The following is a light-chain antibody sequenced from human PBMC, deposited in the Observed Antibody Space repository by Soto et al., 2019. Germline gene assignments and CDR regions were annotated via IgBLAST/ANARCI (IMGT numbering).Light chain of an antibody. CDR3: QQYDSFSRT. V-gene: IGKV1-5*03. CDR2: KAS. J-gene: IGKJ1*01. CDR1: QSISIW. Sequence: DIQMTQSPSTLSASVGDRVTITCRASQSISIWLAWYQQKPGKAPKLLIYKASSLERGVPSRFSGSGSGTEFTLTISSLQSDDFATYYCQQYDSFSRTFGQGTKVEIK.